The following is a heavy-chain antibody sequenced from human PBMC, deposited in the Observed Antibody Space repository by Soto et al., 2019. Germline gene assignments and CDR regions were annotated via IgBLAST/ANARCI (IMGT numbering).Heavy chain of an antibody. CDR2: ILPMFGAV. V-gene: IGHV1-69*06. J-gene: IGHJ6*02. Sequence: QVQLVQSGTEVKKSGSSVKVSCKASGGTPSNFFITWVRQVPGPGLECLGGILPMFGAVKYAQKFQDRLTITADRSTQTAAMELGSLRSEDTAVYYCARPKRSGYDRGDSYYHTLDVWGHGTTGTVS. CDR3: ARPKRSGYDRGDSYYHTLDV. D-gene: IGHD3-3*01. CDR1: GGTPSNFF.